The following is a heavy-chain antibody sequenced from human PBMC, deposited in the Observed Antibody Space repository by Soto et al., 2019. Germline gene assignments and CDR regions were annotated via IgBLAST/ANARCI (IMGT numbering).Heavy chain of an antibody. CDR2: IYYSGST. D-gene: IGHD3-10*01. Sequence: SETLSLTCTVSGGSISSYYWSWIRQPPGKGLEWIGYIYYSGSTNYNPSLKSRVTISVDTSKNQFSLKLSSVTAADTAVYYCARQAWFGEPEIWFDPWGQGTLVTVSS. CDR1: GGSISSYY. CDR3: ARQAWFGEPEIWFDP. V-gene: IGHV4-59*01. J-gene: IGHJ5*02.